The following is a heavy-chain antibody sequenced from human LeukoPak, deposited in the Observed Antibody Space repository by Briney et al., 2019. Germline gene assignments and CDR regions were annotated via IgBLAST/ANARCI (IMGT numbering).Heavy chain of an antibody. D-gene: IGHD2-2*01. V-gene: IGHV1-18*01. Sequence: ASVKVSCKASGYTFTSYGISWVRQAPGQGLEWMGWISAYNGNTNYAQKLQGRVTMTTDTSTSTAYMELRSLRSDDTAVYYCARVAIVVVPAAMGRGYYMDVWGKGTTVTVSS. J-gene: IGHJ6*03. CDR2: ISAYNGNT. CDR3: ARVAIVVVPAAMGRGYYMDV. CDR1: GYTFTSYG.